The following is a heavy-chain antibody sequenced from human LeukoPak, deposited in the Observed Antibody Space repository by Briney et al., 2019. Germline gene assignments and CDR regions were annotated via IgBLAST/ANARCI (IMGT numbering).Heavy chain of an antibody. J-gene: IGHJ4*02. CDR2: ISYDGSNK. V-gene: IGHV3-30*04. Sequence: PGRSLRLSCAASGFTFSSYAMHWVRQAPGKGLERVAVISYDGSNKYYADSVKGRFTISRDNSKNTLYLQMNSLRAEDTAVYYCARDMSSGWYSNFDYWGQGTLVTVSS. D-gene: IGHD6-19*01. CDR3: ARDMSSGWYSNFDY. CDR1: GFTFSSYA.